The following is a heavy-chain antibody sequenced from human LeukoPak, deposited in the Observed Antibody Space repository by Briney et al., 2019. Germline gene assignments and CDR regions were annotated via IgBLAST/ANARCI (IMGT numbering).Heavy chain of an antibody. CDR3: AGPHSGWLTFDY. Sequence: PGGSLRLSCAASGFTFSSYVMSWVRQAPGKGLEWVSGISGSGTGTYYTDSVKGRFTISRDNSKNTLYLQMNSLRAEDTAVYYCAGPHSGWLTFDYWGQGTLVTVSS. D-gene: IGHD6-19*01. V-gene: IGHV3-23*01. CDR2: ISGSGTGT. J-gene: IGHJ4*02. CDR1: GFTFSSYV.